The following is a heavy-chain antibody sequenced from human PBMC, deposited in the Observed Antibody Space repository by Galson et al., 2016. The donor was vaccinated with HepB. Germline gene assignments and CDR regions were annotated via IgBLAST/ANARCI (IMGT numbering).Heavy chain of an antibody. J-gene: IGHJ6*02. V-gene: IGHV3-43*01. CDR3: TKDFGHGYGMSV. CDR2: ISWDGGST. CDR1: GFTFDDYM. D-gene: IGHD2-8*01. Sequence: SLRLSCAASGFTFDDYMMHWVRQAPGKGLEWVSLISWDGGSTDYADSVKGRFTISRDNSKNSLYLQMNSLRTEDTALYYCTKDFGHGYGMSVWGQGTTVTVSS.